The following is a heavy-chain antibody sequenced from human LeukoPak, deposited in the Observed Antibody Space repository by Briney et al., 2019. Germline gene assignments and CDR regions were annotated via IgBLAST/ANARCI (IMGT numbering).Heavy chain of an antibody. CDR2: ISISSGII. D-gene: IGHD3-10*02. V-gene: IGHV3-48*04. CDR1: GFTFSTYS. Sequence: GGTLRLSCAASGFTFSTYSMNWVRQAPGKGLEWVSYISISSGIIYYADSVKGRFTISRDNAKNSLYLQMNSLRAEDTAVYYCAELGITMIGGVWGKGTTVTISS. J-gene: IGHJ6*04. CDR3: AELGITMIGGV.